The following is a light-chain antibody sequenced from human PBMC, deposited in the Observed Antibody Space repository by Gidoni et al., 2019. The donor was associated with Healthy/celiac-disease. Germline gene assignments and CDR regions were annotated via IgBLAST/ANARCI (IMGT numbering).Light chain of an antibody. CDR2: AAS. Sequence: EIVLTQSPATLSLSPGERATLSCRASQSVSSYLAWYQQKPGQAPRLLIYAASNRATGIPARFSGSGSGTDFTLTISSLEPEDFAVYYCQQRSNFLTFGGGTKVEIK. V-gene: IGKV3-11*01. J-gene: IGKJ4*01. CDR3: QQRSNFLT. CDR1: QSVSSY.